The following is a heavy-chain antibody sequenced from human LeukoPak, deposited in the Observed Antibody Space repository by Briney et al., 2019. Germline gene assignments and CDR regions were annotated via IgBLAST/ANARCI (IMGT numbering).Heavy chain of an antibody. CDR3: AKDRLSSGPGVRFDP. CDR2: ISGSGGNT. Sequence: GGSLRLSCTASGFTFSSYVMSWVRQAPGKGLEWVSAISGSGGNTYYADSVKGRFTISRDNSRDTLYLQMNSLRAEDTAVYYCAKDRLSSGPGVRFDPWGQGTLVTVSS. V-gene: IGHV3-23*01. J-gene: IGHJ5*02. D-gene: IGHD6-19*01. CDR1: GFTFSSYV.